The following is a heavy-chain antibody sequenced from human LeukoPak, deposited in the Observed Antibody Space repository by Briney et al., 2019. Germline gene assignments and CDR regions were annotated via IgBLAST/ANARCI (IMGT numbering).Heavy chain of an antibody. D-gene: IGHD2-2*01. CDR3: ARDLPPPDIVVVPAAKNHNWFDP. Sequence: PVKVSCKASGGTFSSYAISWVRQAPGQGLEWMGRIIPILGIANYAQKFQGRVTITADKSTSTAYMELSSLRSEDTAVYYCARDLPPPDIVVVPAAKNHNWFDPWGQGTLVTVSS. CDR1: GGTFSSYA. J-gene: IGHJ5*02. V-gene: IGHV1-69*04. CDR2: IIPILGIA.